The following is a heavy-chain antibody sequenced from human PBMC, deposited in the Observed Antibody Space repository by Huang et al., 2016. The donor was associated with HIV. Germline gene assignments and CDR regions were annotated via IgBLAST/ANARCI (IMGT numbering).Heavy chain of an antibody. D-gene: IGHD3-9*01. CDR1: GFAFSKVW. CDR2: IKTNCEGGTI. CDR3: ATWILTAAGGN. Sequence: EVQLVESGGGLVKHGSSLRVSCEAFGFAFSKVWRSWVRQDPGKGLEGGGLIKTNCEGGTIDDDAPVKDRFRISRDDLKGIMYLEMNNLKSDDTAIYYCATWILTAAGGNWGWGTLVTVSS. J-gene: IGHJ4*02. V-gene: IGHV3-15*01.